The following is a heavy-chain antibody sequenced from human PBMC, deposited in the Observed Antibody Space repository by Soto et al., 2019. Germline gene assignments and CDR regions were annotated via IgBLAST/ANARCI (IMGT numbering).Heavy chain of an antibody. J-gene: IGHJ4*02. CDR1: GGTFNSYG. Sequence: GASVKVSCKASGGTFNSYGISWVRQAPGQGLDWMGVIIPLYGTVNYAQKIQGRVSITADKSTSTAYMDLNSLRSDDTAVYYCARGRVIRRVIPSNFGIWGQGTKVTVSS. CDR3: ARGRVIRRVIPSNFGI. V-gene: IGHV1-69*06. CDR2: IIPLYGTV. D-gene: IGHD3-10*01.